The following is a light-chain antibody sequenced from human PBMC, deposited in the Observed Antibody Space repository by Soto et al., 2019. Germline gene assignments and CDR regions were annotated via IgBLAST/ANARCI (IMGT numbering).Light chain of an antibody. J-gene: IGKJ4*01. V-gene: IGKV3-11*01. Sequence: EIVLTQSPATLSLSPGERATLSCRASQSIGTALVWYQQMPGQAPRLLIYDTSNRATGLPARFSGSGSGTDFTLTISSLEPEDFAVYYCQQRSTWPSFGGGTKVEIK. CDR3: QQRSTWPS. CDR1: QSIGTA. CDR2: DTS.